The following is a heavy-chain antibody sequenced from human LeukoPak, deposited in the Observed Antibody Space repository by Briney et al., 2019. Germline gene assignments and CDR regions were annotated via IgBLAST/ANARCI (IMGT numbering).Heavy chain of an antibody. CDR3: ARRRIDCSSISCYVDY. Sequence: GASVKVSCKASGYTFTNYDINWVRQAPGQGLEWMGWINPNSGDTSYAQKFQGRVTMTRDPPISTAYMELSRLRSDDTAVYYCARRRIDCSSISCYVDYWGQGTLVTVSS. D-gene: IGHD2-2*01. J-gene: IGHJ4*02. CDR1: GYTFTNYD. CDR2: INPNSGDT. V-gene: IGHV1-2*02.